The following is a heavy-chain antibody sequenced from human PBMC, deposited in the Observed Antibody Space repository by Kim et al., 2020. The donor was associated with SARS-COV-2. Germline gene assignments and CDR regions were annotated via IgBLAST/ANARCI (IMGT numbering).Heavy chain of an antibody. V-gene: IGHV3-23*01. J-gene: IGHJ4*02. D-gene: IGHD6-25*01. Sequence: SQYYADSVKGRFTISRDNSKNTLYLQMNSLRAEDTAVYFCAKSLKGSGDYWGQGTLVTVSS. CDR2: SQ. CDR3: AKSLKGSGDY.